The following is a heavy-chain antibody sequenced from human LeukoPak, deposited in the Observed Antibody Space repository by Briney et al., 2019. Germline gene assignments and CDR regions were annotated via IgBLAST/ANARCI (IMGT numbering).Heavy chain of an antibody. CDR3: AKVRATSGDYVYSPYFDY. D-gene: IGHD4-17*01. CDR1: GGSISSSNW. J-gene: IGHJ4*02. Sequence: SETLSLTCTVSGGSISSSNWWSWVRQPPGKGLEWIGEIYHSGSTNYNASLKSRVSMSADKSKNQFSLRLSSVTAADTAVYYCAKVRATSGDYVYSPYFDYWGQGTLVTVSS. CDR2: IYHSGST. V-gene: IGHV4-4*02.